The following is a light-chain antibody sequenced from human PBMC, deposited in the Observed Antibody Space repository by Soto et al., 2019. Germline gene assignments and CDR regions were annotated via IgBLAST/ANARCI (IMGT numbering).Light chain of an antibody. CDR2: TAS. J-gene: IGKJ2*01. CDR3: QQYNSHSSYT. V-gene: IGKV1-5*03. CDR1: QSISTW. Sequence: DIQMTQSPSTLSESIGDRVTITCRASQSISTWLAWYQQKPGKAPKLLIYTASRLESGVPSRFSGSGSGTEFTLTISSLQPDDFATYYCQQYNSHSSYTFGQGTKLEIK.